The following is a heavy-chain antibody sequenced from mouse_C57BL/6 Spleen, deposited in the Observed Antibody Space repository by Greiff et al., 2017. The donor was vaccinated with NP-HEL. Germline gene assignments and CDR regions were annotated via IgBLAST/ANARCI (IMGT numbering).Heavy chain of an antibody. CDR3: ARDALTDYYAMDY. CDR2: SRNKANDYTT. CDR1: GFTFSDFY. J-gene: IGHJ4*01. V-gene: IGHV7-1*01. Sequence: EVKLMESGGGLVQSGRSLRLSCATSGFTFSDFYMEWVRQAPGKGLEWIAASRNKANDYTTEYSASVKGRFIVSRDTSQSILYLQMNALRAEDTAIYYCARDALTDYYAMDYWGQGTSVTVSS.